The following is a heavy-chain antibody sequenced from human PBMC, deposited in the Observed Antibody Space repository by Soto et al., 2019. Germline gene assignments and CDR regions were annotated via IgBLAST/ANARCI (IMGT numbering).Heavy chain of an antibody. D-gene: IGHD2-15*01. CDR1: GFTFSSYW. CDR3: ARAPGGYYYYGMDV. CDR2: INSDGSST. J-gene: IGHJ6*02. V-gene: IGHV3-74*01. Sequence: PGGSLRLSCAASGFTFSSYWMHWVRQAPGKGLVWVSRINSDGSSTSYADSVKGRFTISRDNAKNTLYLQMNSLRAEDTAVYYCARAPGGYYYYGMDVWGQGTTVTVSS.